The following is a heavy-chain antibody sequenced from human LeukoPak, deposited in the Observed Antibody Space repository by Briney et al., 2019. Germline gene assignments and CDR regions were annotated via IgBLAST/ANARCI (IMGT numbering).Heavy chain of an antibody. J-gene: IGHJ3*02. V-gene: IGHV4-39*07. CDR2: IYYSGST. Sequence: SETLSLTCTVSGGSISSSSYYWGWLRQPPGTGLEWLGSIYYSGSTYYNPSLKSRVTISVDTSKNQFSLKLSSVTAADTAVYYCARPGNYYDSSDAFDIWGQGTMVTVSS. CDR1: GGSISSSSYY. CDR3: ARPGNYYDSSDAFDI. D-gene: IGHD3-22*01.